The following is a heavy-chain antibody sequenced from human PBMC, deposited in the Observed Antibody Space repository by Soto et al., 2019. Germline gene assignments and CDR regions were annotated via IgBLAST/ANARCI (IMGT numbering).Heavy chain of an antibody. Sequence: QVQLVESGGGVVQPGRSLRLSWAASGFTFSSYGMHWVRQAPGKGLEWVAVIWYDGSNKYYADSVKGRFTISRDNSKNTLYLQMNSLSAEDTAVYYCARGWGYEAFDIWGQGTMVTVSS. J-gene: IGHJ3*02. CDR3: ARGWGYEAFDI. V-gene: IGHV3-33*01. CDR1: GFTFSSYG. CDR2: IWYDGSNK. D-gene: IGHD3-16*01.